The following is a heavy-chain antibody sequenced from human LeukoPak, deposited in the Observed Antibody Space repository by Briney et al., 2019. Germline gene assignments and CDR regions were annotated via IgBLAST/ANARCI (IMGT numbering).Heavy chain of an antibody. J-gene: IGHJ4*02. D-gene: IGHD4-17*01. CDR2: IYYSGST. CDR1: GGSFSGYY. CDR3: ARRGAVTTVTNFDY. V-gene: IGHV4-34*01. Sequence: SETLSLTCAVYGGSFSGYYWSWIRQPPGKGVEWIGSIYYSGSTYYNPSLKSRVTISVDTSKNQFSLKLSSVTAADTAVYYCARRGAVTTVTNFDYWGQGTLVTVSS.